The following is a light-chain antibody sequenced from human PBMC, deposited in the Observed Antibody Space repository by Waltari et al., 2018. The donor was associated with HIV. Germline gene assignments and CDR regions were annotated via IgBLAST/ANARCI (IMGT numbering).Light chain of an antibody. CDR3: AAWNDNLSGVV. V-gene: IGLV1-47*01. Sequence: QSVLSQPPSASGTPGQRVTISCSGSSSNIGRFYVYWYRQVPGTTPHLLIYRNNQRPSGVPDRFSGSKSGTAASLAISGLRSEDEAYYYCAAWNDNLSGVVFGGGTELTVL. CDR2: RNN. CDR1: SSNIGRFY. J-gene: IGLJ2*01.